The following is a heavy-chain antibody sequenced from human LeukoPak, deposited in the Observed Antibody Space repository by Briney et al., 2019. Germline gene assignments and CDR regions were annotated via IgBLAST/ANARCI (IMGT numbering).Heavy chain of an antibody. Sequence: SETLSLTCAVYGGSFSGYYWSWIRQPPGKGLEWIGEIYHSGSTNYNPSLKSRVTISVDKSKNQFSLKLSSVTAADTAVYYCARHKGYCSGGSCYRLRYYYYMDVWGKGTTVTISS. J-gene: IGHJ6*03. CDR3: ARHKGYCSGGSCYRLRYYYYMDV. CDR1: GGSFSGYY. D-gene: IGHD2-15*01. CDR2: IYHSGST. V-gene: IGHV4-34*01.